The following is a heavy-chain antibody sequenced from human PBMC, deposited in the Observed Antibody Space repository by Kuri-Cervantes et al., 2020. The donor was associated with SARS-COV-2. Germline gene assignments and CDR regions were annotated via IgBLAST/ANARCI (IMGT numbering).Heavy chain of an antibody. CDR3: AKDLGRPNWFDP. Sequence: GGSLRLSCAASGFTFSSYAMSWVRQAPGKGLEWVSAISGSGGSTYYADSVKGRFTISRDNSKNTLYLQMNSLRAEDTAAYYCAKDLGRPNWFDPWGQGTLVTVSS. CDR1: GFTFSSYA. CDR2: ISGSGGST. J-gene: IGHJ5*02. V-gene: IGHV3-23*01.